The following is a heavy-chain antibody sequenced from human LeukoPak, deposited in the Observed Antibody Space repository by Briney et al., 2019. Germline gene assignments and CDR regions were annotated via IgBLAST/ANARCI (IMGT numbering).Heavy chain of an antibody. CDR1: GRSFSGHY. J-gene: IGHJ6*02. D-gene: IGHD4-11*01. V-gene: IGHV4-34*01. CDR2: INHRGST. CDR3: ARDRYSNSFYYYYAMDV. Sequence: SEILSLTCAVFGRSFSGHYWSWIRQPPGKGLEWIGEINHRGSTTYNPSLKSRVTISVDTSKSQFSLKLSSLTAADTAVYYCARDRYSNSFYYYYAMDVWGQGTTVTVSS.